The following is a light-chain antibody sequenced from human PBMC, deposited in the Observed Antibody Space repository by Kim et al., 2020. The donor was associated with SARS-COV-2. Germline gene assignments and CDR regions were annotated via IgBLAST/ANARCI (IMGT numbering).Light chain of an antibody. V-gene: IGKV1-13*02. CDR1: QGIRSS. CDR2: YAS. J-gene: IGKJ4*01. CDR3: QHFDTYVVT. Sequence: AIQLTQSPSSLSASVGDRVTITCRASQGIRSSLAWYQQKPGKAPKSLIYYASSLQSGVPSRFSGSGSGTDFTLTISSLQPEDFATYYSQHFDTYVVTFGGGTKVDIK.